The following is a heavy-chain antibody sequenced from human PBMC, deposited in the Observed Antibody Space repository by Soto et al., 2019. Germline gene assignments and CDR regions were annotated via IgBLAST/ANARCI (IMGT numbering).Heavy chain of an antibody. CDR2: ISDSGGST. V-gene: IGHV3-23*01. J-gene: IGHJ6*02. Sequence: EVQLLESGGGLVQPGGSLRLSCAASAFTFSSYAMNWVRQAPGKGLEWVSAISDSGGSTYHADSVKGRFPVSRDNSRNTLYLQMNSLRAEDTAVYYCAKGKAARTYGMDVWGQGTTVTVSS. CDR3: AKGKAARTYGMDV. D-gene: IGHD6-13*01. CDR1: AFTFSSYA.